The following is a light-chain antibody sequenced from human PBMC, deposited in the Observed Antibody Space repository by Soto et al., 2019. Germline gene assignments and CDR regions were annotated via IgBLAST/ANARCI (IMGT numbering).Light chain of an antibody. CDR1: ESLLHSSGYYF. Sequence: DIVMTQSPLSLPVTPGEPASISCRSSESLLHSSGYYFLDWYLQKPGQSPQLLIYLGSNRASGVPERFSGSGSGTDFTLKISRVEAEDVGIYYCMQTLQTRTFGQGTKVEIK. CDR2: LGS. J-gene: IGKJ1*01. CDR3: MQTLQTRT. V-gene: IGKV2-28*01.